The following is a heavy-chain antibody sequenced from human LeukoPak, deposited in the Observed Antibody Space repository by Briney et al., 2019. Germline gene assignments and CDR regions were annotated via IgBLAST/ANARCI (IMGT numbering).Heavy chain of an antibody. D-gene: IGHD2-21*01. J-gene: IGHJ4*02. CDR3: VRVVHITANYPFDY. CDR1: GFTFSDHY. V-gene: IGHV3-72*01. CDR2: TRNKANSYTT. Sequence: SGGSLRLSCAASGFTFSDHYMDWVRQAPGKGLEGVGRTRNKANSYTTEYAASVKGRFTISRDDSQNSLYLQMNSLKSEDTAVYYCVRVVHITANYPFDYWGQGTLVTVSS.